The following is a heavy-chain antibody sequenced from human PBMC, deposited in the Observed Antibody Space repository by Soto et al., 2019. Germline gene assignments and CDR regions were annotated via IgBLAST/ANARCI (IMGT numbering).Heavy chain of an antibody. CDR1: GFTFSSYA. CDR3: AKNYIPDTVTADYYFDY. Sequence: GGSLRLSCAASGFTFSSYAMSWVRQAPGKGLEWVSAISGSGGSTYYADSVKGRFTISRDNSKNTLYLQMNSLRAEDTAVYYCAKNYIPDTVTADYYFDYWGQGTLVTVSS. D-gene: IGHD4-17*01. CDR2: ISGSGGST. V-gene: IGHV3-23*01. J-gene: IGHJ4*02.